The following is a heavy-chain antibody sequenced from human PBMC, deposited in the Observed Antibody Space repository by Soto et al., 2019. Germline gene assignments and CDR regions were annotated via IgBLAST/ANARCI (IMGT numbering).Heavy chain of an antibody. V-gene: IGHV1-18*01. Sequence: GASVKVSCKASGYTFTSYGISWVRQAPGQGLEWMGWISAYNGNANYAQKLQGRVTMTTDTSTSTAYMELRSLRSDDTAVYYCARGRTPTVTTSGRPFDIWGQGTMVTVSS. D-gene: IGHD4-17*01. CDR3: ARGRTPTVTTSGRPFDI. CDR1: GYTFTSYG. J-gene: IGHJ3*02. CDR2: ISAYNGNA.